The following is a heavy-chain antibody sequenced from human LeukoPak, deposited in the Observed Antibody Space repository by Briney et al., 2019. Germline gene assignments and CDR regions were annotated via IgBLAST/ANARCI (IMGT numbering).Heavy chain of an antibody. D-gene: IGHD2-21*02. CDR1: GFTFRSYA. J-gene: IGHJ4*02. CDR3: ARGIGGGDCYSCYYFDY. CDR2: IWYDGSQE. V-gene: IGHV3-33*01. Sequence: AGRTLRFSYAASGFTFRSYAMHWVRQAPGKGLEWVTVIWYDGSQEYYVDSVKGRFTISRDNSKNTLYLQMNSLRPEDTAVYYCARGIGGGDCYSCYYFDYWGQGTLVTVSS.